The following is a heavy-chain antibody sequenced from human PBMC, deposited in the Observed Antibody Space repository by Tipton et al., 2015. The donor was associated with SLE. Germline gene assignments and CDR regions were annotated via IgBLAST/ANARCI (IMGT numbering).Heavy chain of an antibody. Sequence: TLSLTCGVYGESLINYYWNWIRQSPGRGLEWIGEIDHSGNTSYHPSLKSRVTMSVDTSKNQFSLNLTSVTAADTAVYYCARDLYDYVWGSRGGGMDVWGQGTTVTVSS. CDR3: ARDLYDYVWGSRGGGMDV. D-gene: IGHD3-16*01. CDR1: GESLINYY. V-gene: IGHV4-34*10. CDR2: IDHSGNT. J-gene: IGHJ6*02.